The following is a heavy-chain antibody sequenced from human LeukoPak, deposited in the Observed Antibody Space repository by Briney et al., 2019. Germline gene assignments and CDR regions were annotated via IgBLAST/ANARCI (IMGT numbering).Heavy chain of an antibody. J-gene: IGHJ6*02. CDR1: GFTVSSNY. CDR2: ISWNSGSI. Sequence: PGGSLRLSCAASGFTVSSNYMSWVRQAPGKGLEWVSGISWNSGSIGYADSVKGRFTISRDNAKNSLYLQMNSLRAEDTALYYCAKDIGYYYGMDVWGQGTTVTVSS. V-gene: IGHV3-9*01. CDR3: AKDIGYYYGMDV.